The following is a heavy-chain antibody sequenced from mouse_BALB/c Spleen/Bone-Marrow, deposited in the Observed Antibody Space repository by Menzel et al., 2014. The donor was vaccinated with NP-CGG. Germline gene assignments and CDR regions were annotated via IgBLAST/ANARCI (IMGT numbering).Heavy chain of an antibody. CDR1: GFTFNSYG. CDR3: ARHAYYDQTEVSFVY. J-gene: IGHJ3*01. D-gene: IGHD2-4*01. CDR2: IRGGGSYT. V-gene: IGHV5-9-2*01. Sequence: EVQRVESGGGLVKSGGSLKLSCAASGFTFNSYGMSWVRQTPEKRLEWVATIRGGGSYTFYPDSVKGRFTISRDNAKNNLYLQLSSLRSEDTALYYCARHAYYDQTEVSFVYWGQGTLVTVSA.